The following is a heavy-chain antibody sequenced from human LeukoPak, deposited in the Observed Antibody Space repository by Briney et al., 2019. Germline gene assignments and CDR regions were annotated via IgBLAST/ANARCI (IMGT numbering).Heavy chain of an antibody. CDR3: ARVSSSGDYYDN. J-gene: IGHJ4*02. D-gene: IGHD3-10*01. CDR1: GYTFTGYY. Sequence: VASVKVSCKASGYTFTGYYMHWVRQAPGQGLEWMGWINPNGGGTNYAQKFQGRVTMTTDTSISTAYMELGGLRYDDTAVYYCARVSSSGDYYDNWGQGTLVTVSP. V-gene: IGHV1-2*02. CDR2: INPNGGGT.